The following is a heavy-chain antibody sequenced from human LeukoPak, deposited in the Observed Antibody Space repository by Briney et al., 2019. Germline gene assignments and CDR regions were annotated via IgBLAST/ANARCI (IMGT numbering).Heavy chain of an antibody. J-gene: IGHJ6*03. V-gene: IGHV3-23*01. CDR2: ITNGGST. CDR3: AKGYYYYMDV. CDR1: GFTFSSYG. Sequence: GGSLRLSCAASGFTFSSYGMSWVRQAPGKGLEWVSGITNGGSTYYGDSVKGRFTISRDNSKNTLYLQMNSLRAEDTAVYYCAKGYYYYMDVWGKGTTVTVSS.